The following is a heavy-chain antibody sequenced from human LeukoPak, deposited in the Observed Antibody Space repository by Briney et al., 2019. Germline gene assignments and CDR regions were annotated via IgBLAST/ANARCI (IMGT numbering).Heavy chain of an antibody. V-gene: IGHV3-30*01. CDR1: GFTFSSYA. D-gene: IGHD1-26*01. CDR3: ARDRPSGSYSYEYFQH. J-gene: IGHJ1*01. CDR2: ISYDGSNK. Sequence: GRFLRLSCAASGFTFSSYAMHWVRQAPGKGLEWVAVISYDGSNKYYADSVKGRFTISRDNSKNTLYLQMNSLRAEDTAVYYCARDRPSGSYSYEYFQHWGQGTLVTVSS.